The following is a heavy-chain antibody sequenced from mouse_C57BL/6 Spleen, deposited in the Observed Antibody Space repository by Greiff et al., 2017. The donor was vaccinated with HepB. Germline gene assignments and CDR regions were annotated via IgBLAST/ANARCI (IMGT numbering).Heavy chain of an antibody. V-gene: IGHV5-4*03. CDR2: ISDGGSYT. Sequence: EVMLVESGGGLVKPGGSLKLSCAASGFTFSSYAMSWVRQTPEKRLEWVATISDGGSYTYYPDNVKGRFTISRDNAKNNLYLQMSHLKSEDTAMYYCASYYGNYRVYYYAMDYWGQGTSVTVSS. D-gene: IGHD2-1*01. CDR3: ASYYGNYRVYYYAMDY. J-gene: IGHJ4*01. CDR1: GFTFSSYA.